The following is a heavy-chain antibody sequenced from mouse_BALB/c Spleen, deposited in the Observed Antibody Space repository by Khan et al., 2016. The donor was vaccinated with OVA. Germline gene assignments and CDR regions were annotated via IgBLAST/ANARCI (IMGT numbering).Heavy chain of an antibody. CDR3: ARSGYFAWFGY. J-gene: IGHJ3*01. V-gene: IGHV14-1*02. CDR1: GFNIKDYY. CDR2: IDPENGHS. Sequence: VQLQQPGAEVVRPGALVKLSCKASGFNIKDYYIHWVKQRPEQGLEWIGWIDPENGHSIYDPKLQGKANITADTSSNTAYLHLSSLTSEDTAVYYCARSGYFAWFGYWGQGTLVTVSA.